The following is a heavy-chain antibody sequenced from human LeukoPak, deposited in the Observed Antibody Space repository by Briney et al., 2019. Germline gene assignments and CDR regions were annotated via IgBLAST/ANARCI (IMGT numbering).Heavy chain of an antibody. CDR1: GGSISGHY. CDR2: IHYSGST. Sequence: SETLSLTCTVSGGSISGHYWTWIRQPPGKGLEWIGQIHYSGSTNYNPSLKSRVTISVDTSKNQFSLKLSSVTAADTAVYYCARAFSSGYSYYFDYWGQGTLVTVSS. J-gene: IGHJ4*02. D-gene: IGHD3-22*01. V-gene: IGHV4-59*11. CDR3: ARAFSSGYSYYFDY.